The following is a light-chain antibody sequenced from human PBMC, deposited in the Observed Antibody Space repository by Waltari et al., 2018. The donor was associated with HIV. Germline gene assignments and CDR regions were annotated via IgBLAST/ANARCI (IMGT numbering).Light chain of an antibody. CDR3: CSYAGSSHVV. CDR1: SNEVGGYNY. V-gene: IGLV2-11*01. J-gene: IGLJ2*01. Sequence: QSALTQPRSVSGSPGQSVTISCTGTSNEVGGYNYVSWYQQNRGKAPKLMIYDVSKRPSGVPDRFSGSKSANTASLTISGLQAEDEADYYCCSYAGSSHVVFGGGTKLTVL. CDR2: DVS.